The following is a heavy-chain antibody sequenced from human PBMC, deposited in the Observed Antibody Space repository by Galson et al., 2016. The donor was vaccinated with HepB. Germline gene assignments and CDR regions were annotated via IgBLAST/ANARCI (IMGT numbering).Heavy chain of an antibody. V-gene: IGHV3-21*06. CDR3: ARAAVAAIKRPFDP. J-gene: IGHJ5*02. Sequence: SLRLSCAASGFTFSSYSMSWVRQAPGKGLEWVSSISSSSTYIYYADSVKGRFTISRDNAKNSLYLQMNSLRAEDAAIYFCARAAVAAIKRPFDPWGQGALVTVSS. CDR2: ISSSSTYI. CDR1: GFTFSSYS. D-gene: IGHD1-26*01.